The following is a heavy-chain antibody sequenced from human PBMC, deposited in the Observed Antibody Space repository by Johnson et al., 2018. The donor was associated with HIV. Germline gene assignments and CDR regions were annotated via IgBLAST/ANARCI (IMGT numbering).Heavy chain of an antibody. Sequence: VQLVESGGGLIQPGGSLRLSCAASGFTVSDNYMTWVRQAPGKGLEWVSVIYSGGRTYYADFAQGRFTISRDNSKNMMYLQMNSLRAEDTAVYYCARAFSYGASDIWGQGTMVTVSS. D-gene: IGHD3-16*01. CDR1: GFTVSDNY. V-gene: IGHV3-53*01. CDR2: IYSGGRT. J-gene: IGHJ3*02. CDR3: ARAFSYGASDI.